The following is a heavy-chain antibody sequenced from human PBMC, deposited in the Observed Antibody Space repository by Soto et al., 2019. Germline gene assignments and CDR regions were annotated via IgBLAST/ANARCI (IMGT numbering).Heavy chain of an antibody. D-gene: IGHD3-22*01. CDR2: IYFSGTT. V-gene: IGHV4-39*02. Sequence: SETLSLTCTVSDTSFTSGSHYWGWIRQPPGKGLEWIASIYFSGTTYYNPSLKRRVTISVDTSKNHLSLQLNSVTATDTAVYYCARPSATTFYYERRDWYFELWGRGTLVTVSS. CDR3: ARPSATTFYYERRDWYFEL. J-gene: IGHJ2*01. CDR1: DTSFTSGSHY.